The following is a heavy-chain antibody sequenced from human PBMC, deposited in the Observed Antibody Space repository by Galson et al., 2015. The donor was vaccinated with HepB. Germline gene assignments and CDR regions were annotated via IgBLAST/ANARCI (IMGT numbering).Heavy chain of an antibody. CDR3: AKDSSSWPRYFDY. Sequence: SLRLSCAASGFTFSSYAMSWVRQAPGKGLEWVSAISGSGGSTYYADSVKGRFTISRDNSKNTLYLQMNSLRAEDTAVYYCAKDSSSWPRYFDYWGQGTLVTVSS. D-gene: IGHD6-13*01. V-gene: IGHV3-23*01. CDR1: GFTFSSYA. CDR2: ISGSGGST. J-gene: IGHJ4*02.